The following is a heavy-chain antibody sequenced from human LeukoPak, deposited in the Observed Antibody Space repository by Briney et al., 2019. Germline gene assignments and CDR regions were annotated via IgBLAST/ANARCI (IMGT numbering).Heavy chain of an antibody. J-gene: IGHJ4*02. V-gene: IGHV3-7*01. CDR1: GFTFSSYW. Sequence: GGSLRLSCAASGFTFSSYWMSWVRQAPGKELEWAANIKEDGSEKYYVDSVKGRFTISRDNAKNSLYLQMNSLRAEDTAVYYCARPAHCSSTSCSAFDYWGQGTLVTVSS. CDR3: ARPAHCSSTSCSAFDY. D-gene: IGHD2-2*01. CDR2: IKEDGSEK.